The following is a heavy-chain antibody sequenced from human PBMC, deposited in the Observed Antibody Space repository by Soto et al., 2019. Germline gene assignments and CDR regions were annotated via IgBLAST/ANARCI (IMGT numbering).Heavy chain of an antibody. CDR2: LSYAGDT. CDR1: GFTLSTYDMHWHD. D-gene: IGHD3-10*01. V-gene: IGHV3-13*01. J-gene: IGHJ6*03. CDR3: AKGPHSASGDYYMDV. Sequence: EVQLVESGGGLVQPGGSLRLSCAASGFTLSTYDMHWHDMHWVRQATGKGLEWVASLSYAGDTYYPGSVKGRFTVSRESAQISLYLRMNSLTAGDTAVYYGAKGPHSASGDYYMDVWGKGATVTVSS.